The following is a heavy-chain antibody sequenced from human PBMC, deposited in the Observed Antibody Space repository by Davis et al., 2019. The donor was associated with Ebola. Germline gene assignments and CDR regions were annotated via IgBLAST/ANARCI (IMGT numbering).Heavy chain of an antibody. CDR3: ARLEDSGWTHDY. Sequence: GESLKISCAASGFTFSSYSMNWVRLAPGKGLEWVSYISGSSSAIYYADSVKGRFTISRDNAKKSLDLQMHSLRAEDTAVYYCARLEDSGWTHDYWGQGTLVTVSS. CDR2: ISGSSSAI. J-gene: IGHJ4*02. CDR1: GFTFSSYS. D-gene: IGHD6-19*01. V-gene: IGHV3-48*04.